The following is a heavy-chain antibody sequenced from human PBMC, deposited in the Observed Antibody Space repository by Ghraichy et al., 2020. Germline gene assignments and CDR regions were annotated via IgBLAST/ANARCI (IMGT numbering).Heavy chain of an antibody. CDR3: AKTGGSNGYFYFDY. CDR1: GFTFSSYA. Sequence: SCAASGFTFSSYAMSWVRQAPGKGLEWVSAISGSAGSTYYADTVKGRYTISRDNSKNTLYLQVNSLRAEDTAVYYCAKTGGSNGYFYFDYWGQGTLVTVSS. CDR2: ISGSAGST. D-gene: IGHD3-22*01. V-gene: IGHV3-23*01. J-gene: IGHJ4*02.